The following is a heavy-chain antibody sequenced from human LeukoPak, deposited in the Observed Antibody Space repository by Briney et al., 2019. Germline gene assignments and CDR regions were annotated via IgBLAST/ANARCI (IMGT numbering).Heavy chain of an antibody. CDR1: GFTFSSHS. J-gene: IGHJ6*02. CDR3: AKGGHGSGSHYAYYGMDV. CDR2: ISGSGGDT. V-gene: IGHV3-23*01. Sequence: GGSLRLSCAASGFTFSSHSMNWVRQAPGKGLEWVSGISGSGGDTYYTDSVKGRFTISRDNSKNTMYLQMNSLRAEDTAVYYCAKGGHGSGSHYAYYGMDVWGQGTTVTVSS. D-gene: IGHD3-10*01.